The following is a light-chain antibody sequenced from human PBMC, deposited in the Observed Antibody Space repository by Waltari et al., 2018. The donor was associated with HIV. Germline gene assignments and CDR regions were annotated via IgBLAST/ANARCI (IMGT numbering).Light chain of an antibody. V-gene: IGLV1-47*01. Sequence: GQRVTISCSGSSSNIGSNYVYWYQQLPGTAPKLLIYRNNQRPSGVPDRFSGSKSGTSASLAISGLRSEDEADYYCAAWDDSLSAVVFGGGTKLTVL. CDR2: RNN. CDR1: SSNIGSNY. J-gene: IGLJ2*01. CDR3: AAWDDSLSAVV.